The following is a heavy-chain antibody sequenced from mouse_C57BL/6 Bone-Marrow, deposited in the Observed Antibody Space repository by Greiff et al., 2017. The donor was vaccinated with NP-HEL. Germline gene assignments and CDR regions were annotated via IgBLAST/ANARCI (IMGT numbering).Heavy chain of an antibody. V-gene: IGHV14-4*01. Sequence: EVQLQQSGAELVRPGASVKLSCTASGFNIKDDYMHWVKQRPEQGLEWIGWIDPENGDTEYASKFQGKATITADTSSNTAYLQLSSLTSEDTAVYYCTTPNYEGAMDYWGQGTSVTVSS. CDR2: IDPENGDT. D-gene: IGHD2-1*01. CDR1: GFNIKDDY. J-gene: IGHJ4*01. CDR3: TTPNYEGAMDY.